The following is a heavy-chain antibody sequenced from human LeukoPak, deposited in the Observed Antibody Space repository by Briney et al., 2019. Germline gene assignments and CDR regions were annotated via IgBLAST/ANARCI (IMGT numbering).Heavy chain of an antibody. CDR3: ARGGDTYYYDSRDFP. CDR2: INPNSGGT. D-gene: IGHD3-22*01. CDR1: GYTFTGYY. Sequence: ASVKVSCKASGYTFTGYYMHWVRQAPGQGLEWMGWINPNSGGTNYAQKFQGRVTMTRDTSISTAYMELSRLRSDDTAVYYCARGGDTYYYDSRDFPWGQGTLVTVSS. V-gene: IGHV1-2*02. J-gene: IGHJ5*02.